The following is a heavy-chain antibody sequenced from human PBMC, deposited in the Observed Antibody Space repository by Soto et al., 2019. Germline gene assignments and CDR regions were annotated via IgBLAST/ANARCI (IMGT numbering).Heavy chain of an antibody. Sequence: EVQLVETGGGLIQPGGSLRLSCAVSGITVSSIYMTWVRQAPGKGLEWGSVIYSEGTTYYADSVKGRFTISRDNSKNTLYLQMNSLRAEDTAVYYCARDPLGYSYGLYYNYGMDVWGQGTTVTVSS. CDR2: IYSEGTT. CDR1: GITVSSIY. D-gene: IGHD5-18*01. V-gene: IGHV3-53*02. J-gene: IGHJ6*02. CDR3: ARDPLGYSYGLYYNYGMDV.